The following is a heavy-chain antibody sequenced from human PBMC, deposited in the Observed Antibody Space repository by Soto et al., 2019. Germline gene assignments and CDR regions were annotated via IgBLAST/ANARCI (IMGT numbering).Heavy chain of an antibody. CDR2: ISWNSGSI. CDR3: AKDIGFLEWSFDY. Sequence: GGSLRLSCAASGFTFDDYAMHWVRQAPGKGLEWVSGISWNSGSIGYADSVKGRFTISRDNAKNSLYLQMNSLRAEDTALYYCAKDIGFLEWSFDYWGQGTLVTVSS. D-gene: IGHD3-3*01. J-gene: IGHJ4*02. CDR1: GFTFDDYA. V-gene: IGHV3-9*01.